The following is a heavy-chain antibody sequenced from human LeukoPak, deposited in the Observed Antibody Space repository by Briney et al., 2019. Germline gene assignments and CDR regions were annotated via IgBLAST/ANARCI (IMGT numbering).Heavy chain of an antibody. D-gene: IGHD5-18*01. Sequence: PGGSLRLSCAASGFTFSTYWMHWVRQAPGKGLVWVSRINPDGTTTSYADSVKGRFTISRDNAKDTVYLQMNSLRAEDTAVYYCARHRGYSYGYSSYYYYYMDVWGKGTTVTVSS. J-gene: IGHJ6*03. CDR3: ARHRGYSYGYSSYYYYYMDV. CDR1: GFTFSTYW. CDR2: INPDGTTT. V-gene: IGHV3-74*01.